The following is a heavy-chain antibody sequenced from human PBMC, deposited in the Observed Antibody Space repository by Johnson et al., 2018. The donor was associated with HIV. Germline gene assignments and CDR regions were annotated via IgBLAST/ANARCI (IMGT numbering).Heavy chain of an antibody. V-gene: IGHV3-7*01. CDR3: ARAGYYYDSSGIFIPQDAFDI. D-gene: IGHD3-22*01. J-gene: IGHJ3*02. CDR1: RFTFSSYW. Sequence: VQLVESGGGLVQPGGSLRLSCAASRFTFSSYWMSWVRQAPGKGLEWVANIKQDGSEKYYVDSVKGRFTISRDNSKNTLYLQMNSLRAEDTAVYYCARAGYYYDSSGIFIPQDAFDIWGQGTMVTVSS. CDR2: IKQDGSEK.